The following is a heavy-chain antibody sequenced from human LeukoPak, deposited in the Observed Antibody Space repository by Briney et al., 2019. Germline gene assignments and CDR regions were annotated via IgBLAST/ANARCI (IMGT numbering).Heavy chain of an antibody. J-gene: IGHJ5*02. CDR2: INHSGST. V-gene: IGHV4-34*01. D-gene: IGHD3-10*01. CDR3: ARGRSYYYGSGSHRPFDP. CDR1: GVSFSGYY. Sequence: SETLSLTCAVYGVSFSGYYWSWIRQPPGKGLEWIGEINHSGSTNYNPSLKSRVTISVDTSKNQFSLKLSSVTAADTAVYYCARGRSYYYGSGSHRPFDPWGQGTLVTVSS.